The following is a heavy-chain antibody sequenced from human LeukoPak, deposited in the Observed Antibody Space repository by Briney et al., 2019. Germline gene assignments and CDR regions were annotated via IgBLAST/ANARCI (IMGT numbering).Heavy chain of an antibody. V-gene: IGHV3-72*01. CDR1: GFTFSDHY. D-gene: IGHD3-10*01. Sequence: GGSLRLSCAASGFTFSDHYMDWVRQAPGKGLEWVGRTRNKANSYTREYAASVKGRFTISRDDSKNSLYLQMNSLKTEDTAVYYCSRVVVRGIIITEYYFDYWGQGTLVTVSS. J-gene: IGHJ4*02. CDR3: SRVVVRGIIITEYYFDY. CDR2: TRNKANSYTR.